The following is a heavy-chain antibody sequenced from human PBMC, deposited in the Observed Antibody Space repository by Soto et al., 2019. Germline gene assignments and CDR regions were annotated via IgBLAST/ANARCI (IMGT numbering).Heavy chain of an antibody. V-gene: IGHV4-34*01. Sequence: QVQLQQWGAGLLKPSETLSLTCAVYGGSFSCYYWSWISQAPAQGLEWFGAINHSGSTNYHPSLQGRVTISVDTSKNQFSLKLSSVTAADTAVYYCARIRGYSYGYSYYYYGMDVWGQGTTVTVTS. D-gene: IGHD5-18*01. J-gene: IGHJ6*02. CDR1: GGSFSCYY. CDR3: ARIRGYSYGYSYYYYGMDV. CDR2: INHSGST.